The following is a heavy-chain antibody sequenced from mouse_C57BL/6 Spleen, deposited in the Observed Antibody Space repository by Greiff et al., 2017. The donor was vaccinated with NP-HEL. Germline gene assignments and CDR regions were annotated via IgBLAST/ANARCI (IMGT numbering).Heavy chain of an antibody. V-gene: IGHV1-64*01. CDR3: ARGRNLYAMDY. Sequence: QVHVKQPGAELVKPGASVKLSCKASGYTFTSYWMHWVKQRPGQGLEWIGMIHPNSGSTNYNEKFKSKATLTVDKSSSTAYMQLSSLTSEDSAVYYCARGRNLYAMDYWGQGTSVTVSS. J-gene: IGHJ4*01. CDR2: IHPNSGST. CDR1: GYTFTSYW.